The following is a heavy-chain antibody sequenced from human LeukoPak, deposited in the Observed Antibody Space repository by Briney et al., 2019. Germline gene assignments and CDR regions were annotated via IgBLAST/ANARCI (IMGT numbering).Heavy chain of an antibody. CDR1: GYTFSDYY. Sequence: ASVKVSRKTSGYTFSDYYIHWIRQAPGQGLEWVGWINPNSGDTDYAQKFQGRVTVTRDTSISTAYMELGRLRPDDTAVYYCARVSVITRYNGSPDYFASWGQGTLLTVSS. J-gene: IGHJ4*02. D-gene: IGHD1-26*01. CDR2: INPNSGDT. CDR3: ARVSVITRYNGSPDYFAS. V-gene: IGHV1-2*02.